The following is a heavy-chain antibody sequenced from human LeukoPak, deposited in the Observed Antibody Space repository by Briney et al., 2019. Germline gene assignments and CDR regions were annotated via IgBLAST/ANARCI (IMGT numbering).Heavy chain of an antibody. CDR2: IYYSGST. Sequence: SXXLSLTCTVSGGSISSYYWSWIRQPPGKGLEWIGYIYYSGSTNYNPSLKSRVTISVDTSKNQFSLKLSSVTAADTAVYYCARDSDFWSGYYYMDVWGKGTTVTVSS. D-gene: IGHD3-3*01. CDR3: ARDSDFWSGYYYMDV. CDR1: GGSISSYY. V-gene: IGHV4-59*01. J-gene: IGHJ6*03.